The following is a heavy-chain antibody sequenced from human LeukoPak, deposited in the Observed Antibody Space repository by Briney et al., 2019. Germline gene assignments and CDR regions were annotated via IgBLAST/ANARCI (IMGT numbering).Heavy chain of an antibody. CDR3: ARADRLHGGPYLIGP. J-gene: IGHJ5*02. D-gene: IGHD3-16*01. CDR1: GYSFTDYY. V-gene: IGHV1-2*02. CDR2: INPNSGGT. Sequence: ASVKVSCKTSGYSFTDYYMHWVRQAPGQGLEWMGWINPNSGGTNSAQKFQGRVTMTRDTSITTVYMEVDWLTSDDTASYYCARADRLHGGPYLIGPWGQGTLVTVSS.